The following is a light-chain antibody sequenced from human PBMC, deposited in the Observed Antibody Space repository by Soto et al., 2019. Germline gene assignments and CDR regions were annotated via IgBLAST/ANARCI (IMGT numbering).Light chain of an antibody. CDR1: QSVSSH. J-gene: IGKJ4*01. V-gene: IGKV3-11*01. CDR3: QQRSDWPLL. CDR2: DAS. Sequence: EIVLTQSPATLSLSPGERATLSCRASQSVSSHLTWYQHIPGQAPRLLIYDASTRASGVPARFSGSGSGTDFTLTIIGLEPEDFAVYYCQQRSDWPLLFGGGTRVPTK.